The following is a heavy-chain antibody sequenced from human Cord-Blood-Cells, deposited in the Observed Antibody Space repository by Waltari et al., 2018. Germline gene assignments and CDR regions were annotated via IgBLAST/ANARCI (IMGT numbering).Heavy chain of an antibody. D-gene: IGHD3-10*01. CDR2: ISGSGGST. CDR1: GFHFSSYA. CDR3: ANGQGVINY. Sequence: EVQLLESVGGLVQPGGSLRLSCAASGFHFSSYAMLWVRQAPGKGLEWVSAISGSGGSTYYADSVKGRFTISRDNSKNTLYLQMNSLRAEDTAVYYCANGQGVINYWGQGTLVTVSS. V-gene: IGHV3-23*01. J-gene: IGHJ4*02.